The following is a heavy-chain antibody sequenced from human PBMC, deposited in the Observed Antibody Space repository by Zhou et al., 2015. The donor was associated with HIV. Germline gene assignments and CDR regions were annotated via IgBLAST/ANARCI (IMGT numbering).Heavy chain of an antibody. D-gene: IGHD1-26*01. Sequence: DVQLVESGGGLVQPGGSLRLSCAASGFSFSSYWMSWVRQGPGKGLEWVANINQDGSAKQYVDSVKGRFTISRDNAKNSLDLQMNSLRGEDTAVYYCVTTTRSAPHDFWGHGTLVTVSS. V-gene: IGHV3-7*01. CDR1: GFSFSSYW. J-gene: IGHJ4*01. CDR3: VTTTRSAPHDF. CDR2: INQDGSAK.